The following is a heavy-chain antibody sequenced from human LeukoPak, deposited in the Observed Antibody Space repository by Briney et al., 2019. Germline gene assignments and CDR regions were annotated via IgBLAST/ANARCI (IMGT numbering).Heavy chain of an antibody. V-gene: IGHV1-18*01. CDR1: GYTFTSYG. Sequence: ASVKVSCKASGYTFTSYGISWVRQAPGQGLEWMGWISAYNGNTKYAQKLQGRVTMTTDTSTSTAYIELRSLRSDDTAVYYCARGYYDILTGPVPIDYWGQGTLVTVSS. J-gene: IGHJ4*02. CDR2: ISAYNGNT. CDR3: ARGYYDILTGPVPIDY. D-gene: IGHD3-9*01.